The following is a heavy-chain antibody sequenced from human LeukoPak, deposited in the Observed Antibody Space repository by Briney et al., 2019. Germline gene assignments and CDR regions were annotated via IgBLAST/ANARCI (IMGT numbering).Heavy chain of an antibody. Sequence: SGGSLRLSCEGSGFTFSSYGMSWVRQAPGKGLERVSAISGSGGSTYYADSVKGRFTISRDNSKNTLYLQMNSLRAEDTAVYYCAKDPPSYYDTSAYYVDAFDVWGQGTMLTVSS. J-gene: IGHJ3*01. D-gene: IGHD3-22*01. CDR3: AKDPPSYYDTSAYYVDAFDV. V-gene: IGHV3-23*01. CDR1: GFTFSSYG. CDR2: ISGSGGST.